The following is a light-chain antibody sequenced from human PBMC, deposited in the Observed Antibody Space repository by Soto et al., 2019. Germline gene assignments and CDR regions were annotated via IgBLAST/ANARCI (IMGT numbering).Light chain of an antibody. CDR3: QQYGSSRT. CDR2: GAS. V-gene: IGKV3-20*01. J-gene: IGKJ1*01. Sequence: EIVLTQSPGTLSLSPGESATLSCRASQSVSSSYLAGYQQKPSQAPTLLIYGASSRATGNPDGFSGSGSGTDFTLTMSRLEPEDFAVYYCQQYGSSRTFGQGTKVEIK. CDR1: QSVSSSY.